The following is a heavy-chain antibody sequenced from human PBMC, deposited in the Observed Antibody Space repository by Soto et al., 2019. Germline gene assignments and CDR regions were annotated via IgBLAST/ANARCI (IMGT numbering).Heavy chain of an antibody. J-gene: IGHJ4*02. Sequence: GSLRLSWAASGFSFSDYYMCWIRQAPGKGLEWLSYISGSDDTIYYADSVKGRLTVSRDNAKKSLYLQMNSLRAEDTAVYYCARLPYCTGGTCVGPFDYWGQGALVTVS. CDR3: ARLPYCTGGTCVGPFDY. D-gene: IGHD2-15*01. CDR2: ISGSDDTI. CDR1: GFSFSDYY. V-gene: IGHV3-11*01.